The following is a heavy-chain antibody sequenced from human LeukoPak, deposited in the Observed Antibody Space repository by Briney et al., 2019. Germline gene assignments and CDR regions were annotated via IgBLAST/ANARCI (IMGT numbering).Heavy chain of an antibody. V-gene: IGHV4-34*01. CDR1: GGSFSGYY. Sequence: PSETLSLTCAVYGGSFSGYYWSWIRQPPGNGLEWIGEINHSGSTNYNPSLKSRVTISVDTSQNQFSLKLNSVTAADTAVFYCARGRRGFGYGMDVWGQGTTVTVSS. CDR2: INHSGST. CDR3: ARGRRGFGYGMDV. J-gene: IGHJ6*02. D-gene: IGHD3-10*01.